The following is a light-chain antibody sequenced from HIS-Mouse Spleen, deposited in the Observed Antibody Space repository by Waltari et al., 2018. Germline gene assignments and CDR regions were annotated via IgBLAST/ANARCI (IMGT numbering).Light chain of an antibody. Sequence: SSELTQDPAVSVALGQTVRITCQGDSLRRYYASWYQQKPGQAPVLVIYGKNNRPSGIPDRFSGSSSGNTASLTITGDQAEDEADYYCNSRDSSGNHLVFGGGTKLTVL. CDR2: GKN. V-gene: IGLV3-19*01. CDR1: SLRRYY. CDR3: NSRDSSGNHLV. J-gene: IGLJ3*02.